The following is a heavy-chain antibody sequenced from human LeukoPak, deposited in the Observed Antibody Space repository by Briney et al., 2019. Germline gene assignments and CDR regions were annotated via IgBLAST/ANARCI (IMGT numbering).Heavy chain of an antibody. CDR3: ALSREAAGTVFDD. CDR1: GFTFSSYE. CDR2: ISSSGSTI. J-gene: IGHJ4*02. D-gene: IGHD6-13*01. V-gene: IGHV3-48*03. Sequence: PGGSLRLSCAASGFTFSSYEMNWVRQAPGKGLEWVSYISSSGSTIYYADSVKGRFTISRDNAKNTLYLQMNSLRAEDTAVYYCALSREAAGTVFDDWGQGTLVTVSS.